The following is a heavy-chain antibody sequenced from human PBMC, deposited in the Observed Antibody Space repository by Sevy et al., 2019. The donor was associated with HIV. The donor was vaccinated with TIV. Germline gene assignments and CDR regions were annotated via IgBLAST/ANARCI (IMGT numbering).Heavy chain of an antibody. CDR3: ARETGIQGDAFDI. Sequence: ASVKVSCKASGGTFSSYAISWVRQAPGQGLEWMGGIIPIFGTANYAQMFQGRVTITADESTSTAYMELSSLRSEDTAVYYCARETGIQGDAFDIWGQGTMVTVSS. J-gene: IGHJ3*02. V-gene: IGHV1-69*13. CDR2: IIPIFGTA. CDR1: GGTFSSYA.